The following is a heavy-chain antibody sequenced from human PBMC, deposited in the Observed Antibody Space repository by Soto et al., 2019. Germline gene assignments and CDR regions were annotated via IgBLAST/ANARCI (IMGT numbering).Heavy chain of an antibody. Sequence: SETLSLTCTVSGGSISSYYWIWTRQPPGKGLEWIGYIYYSGSTNYNPSLKSRVTISVDTSKNQFSLKLSSVTAADTAVYYCARASGGYYGSGRDYYYYGMDVWGQGTTVTVS. V-gene: IGHV4-59*01. CDR1: GGSISSYY. D-gene: IGHD3-10*01. J-gene: IGHJ6*02. CDR2: IYYSGST. CDR3: ARASGGYYGSGRDYYYYGMDV.